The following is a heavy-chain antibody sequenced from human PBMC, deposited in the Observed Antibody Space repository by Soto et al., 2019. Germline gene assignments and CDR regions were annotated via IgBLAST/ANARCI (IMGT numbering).Heavy chain of an antibody. CDR1: GGSISSGDYY. CDR3: ARELPRTNRFDP. J-gene: IGHJ5*02. Sequence: PSETLSLTCTVSGGSISSGDYYWSWIRQPPGKGLEWIGYIYHSGSTYYDPSVKSRVTISVDTSKNQFSLKVRSVTAAGTAVYYCARELPRTNRFDPWGQGTLVTVSS. D-gene: IGHD5-18*01. CDR2: IYHSGST. V-gene: IGHV4-30-4*01.